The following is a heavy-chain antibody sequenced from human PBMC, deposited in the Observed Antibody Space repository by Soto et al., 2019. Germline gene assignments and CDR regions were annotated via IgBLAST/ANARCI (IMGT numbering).Heavy chain of an antibody. Sequence: GGSLRLSCAASGFTFSSYGMHWVRQAPGKGLEWVAVIWYDGSNKYYADSVKGRFTISRDNSKNTLYLQMNSLRAEDTAVYYCARVGVLDYANYYYYYGMDVWGQGTTVTVSS. CDR2: IWYDGSNK. CDR1: GFTFSSYG. D-gene: IGHD4-17*01. J-gene: IGHJ6*02. V-gene: IGHV3-33*01. CDR3: ARVGVLDYANYYYYYGMDV.